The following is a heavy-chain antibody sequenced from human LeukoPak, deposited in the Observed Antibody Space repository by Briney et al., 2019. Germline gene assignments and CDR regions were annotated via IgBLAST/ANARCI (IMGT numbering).Heavy chain of an antibody. CDR3: AEAGSGYSGYATDRADFDY. V-gene: IGHV3-23*01. Sequence: GGSLRLSCAASGFTFSTYAMNWVRQAPGKGLEWVSGVSGNADTTYYADSVKGRFIIFRDNSKNTLSLQMNSLRAEDTAVCYCAEAGSGYSGYATDRADFDYWGQGTLVTVSS. CDR2: VSGNADTT. CDR1: GFTFSTYA. J-gene: IGHJ4*02. D-gene: IGHD5-12*01.